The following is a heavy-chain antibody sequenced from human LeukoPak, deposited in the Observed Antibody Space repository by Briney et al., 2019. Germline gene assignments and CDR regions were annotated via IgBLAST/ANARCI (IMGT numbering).Heavy chain of an antibody. V-gene: IGHV4-59*01. CDR3: ARTGYSYGTAIDY. Sequence: PSETLSLTCTVSGGSISSYYWTWIRQPPGKGLEWIGYIYYSGSINYNPSLKSRVTISVDTSKNQFSLKLSSVTAADTAVYYCARTGYSYGTAIDYWGQGTLVTVSS. D-gene: IGHD5-18*01. CDR1: GGSISSYY. CDR2: IYYSGSI. J-gene: IGHJ4*02.